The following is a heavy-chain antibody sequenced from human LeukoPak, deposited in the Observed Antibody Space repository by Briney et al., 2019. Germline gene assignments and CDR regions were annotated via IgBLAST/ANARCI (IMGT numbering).Heavy chain of an antibody. Sequence: QSGGSLRLSCAASGFSSDDFAMHWVRQAPGKGLEWVSGITWSSGTIGYADSEKGRFTISRDNAKNSLYLQMNSLRPEDTALYYCAKGRGYYSPDYWGQGTLVTVSS. CDR3: AKGRGYYSPDY. J-gene: IGHJ4*02. D-gene: IGHD3-22*01. CDR2: ITWSSGTI. CDR1: GFSSDDFA. V-gene: IGHV3-9*02.